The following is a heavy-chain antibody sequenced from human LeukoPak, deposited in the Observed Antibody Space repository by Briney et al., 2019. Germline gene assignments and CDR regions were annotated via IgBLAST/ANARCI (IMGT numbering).Heavy chain of an antibody. V-gene: IGHV3-33*01. CDR2: IWYDGSNK. CDR3: ARDCSSTSCFDY. D-gene: IGHD2-2*01. Sequence: GGSLRLSCAASGFTFSSYGMHSVRQAPGKGLEWVAVIWYDGSNKYYADSVKGRFTISRDNSKNTLYPQMNSLRAEDTAVYYCARDCSSTSCFDYWGQGTLVTVSS. J-gene: IGHJ4*02. CDR1: GFTFSSYG.